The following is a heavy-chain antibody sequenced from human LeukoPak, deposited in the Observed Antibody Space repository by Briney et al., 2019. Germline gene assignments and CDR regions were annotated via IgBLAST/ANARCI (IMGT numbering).Heavy chain of an antibody. J-gene: IGHJ5*02. CDR1: GGSFSGYY. Sequence: SETLSLTCAVYGGSFSGYYWSWIRQPPGKGLEWIGYIYNPSLKSRVTIGVGTFRNQFSLKLSSVTAADTAVYYCVRRGGRFDTWGQGTLVTVSS. CDR3: VRRGGRFDT. V-gene: IGHV4-34*01.